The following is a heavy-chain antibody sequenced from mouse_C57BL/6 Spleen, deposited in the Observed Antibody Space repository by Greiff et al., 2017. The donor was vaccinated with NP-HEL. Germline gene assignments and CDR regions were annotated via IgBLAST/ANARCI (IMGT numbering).Heavy chain of an antibody. Sequence: VKLQQSGPELVKPGASVKISCKASGYTFTDYYMNWVKQSPGKSLEWIGDINPNNGGTSYNQKFKGKATLTVDKSSSTAYMELRSLTSEDSAVYYCARDLGRGYYFDYWGQGTTLTVSS. V-gene: IGHV1-26*01. CDR3: ARDLGRGYYFDY. J-gene: IGHJ2*01. CDR1: GYTFTDYY. D-gene: IGHD4-1*01. CDR2: INPNNGGT.